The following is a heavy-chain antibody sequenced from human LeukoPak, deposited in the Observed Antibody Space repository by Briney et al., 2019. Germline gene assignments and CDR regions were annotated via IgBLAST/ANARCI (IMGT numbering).Heavy chain of an antibody. Sequence: GGSLRLSCAASGFTFSSYNMNWVRQAPGKGLECVSSISSSSTYIYYADSVKGRFAISRDNAKNSLYLQMNSLRAEDTAVYYCARVGGAAYGGNSYWFDPWGQGTLVTVSS. D-gene: IGHD4-23*01. CDR3: ARVGGAAYGGNSYWFDP. J-gene: IGHJ5*02. V-gene: IGHV3-21*01. CDR1: GFTFSSYN. CDR2: ISSSSTYI.